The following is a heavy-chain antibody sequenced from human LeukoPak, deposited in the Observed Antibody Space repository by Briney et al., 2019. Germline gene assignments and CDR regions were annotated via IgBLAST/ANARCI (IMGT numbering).Heavy chain of an antibody. CDR1: GFTFHNHW. CDR2: IDSDGSTT. J-gene: IGHJ4*02. Sequence: PGGSLTLSCAASGFTFHNHWMHWVRQVPGKGLALVARIDSDGSTTNYADSVKGRFTIARDNAKNTLNLLMTSLRPDDTAIYYCASGYYYGDSFDYWGQGALVTVSS. D-gene: IGHD3-10*01. V-gene: IGHV3-74*01. CDR3: ASGYYYGDSFDY.